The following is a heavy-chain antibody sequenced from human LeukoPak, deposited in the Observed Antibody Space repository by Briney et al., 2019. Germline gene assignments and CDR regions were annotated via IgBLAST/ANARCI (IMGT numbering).Heavy chain of an antibody. V-gene: IGHV4-59*08. CDR3: ARLRDYGSGTFYNDY. J-gene: IGHJ4*02. CDR2: LYYTGSP. CDR1: GDSLSNYY. D-gene: IGHD3-10*01. Sequence: SETLSLTCSVSGDSLSNYYWTWMRQPPGKGLEWVGYLYYTGSPHYNPSLKSRVTISVDTSKNQFSLKLSSVTAADTAVYYCARLRDYGSGTFYNDYWGQGTLVTVSS.